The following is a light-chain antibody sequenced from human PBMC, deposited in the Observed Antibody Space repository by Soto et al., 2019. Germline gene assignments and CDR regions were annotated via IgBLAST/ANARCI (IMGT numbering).Light chain of an antibody. CDR3: QQYYSTPPYT. V-gene: IGKV4-1*01. CDR1: QSVLHSSSNNNY. CDR2: WAS. Sequence: DIVMTQSPDSLAVSLGERATINCKSSQSVLHSSSNNNYLAWYQQKPGQPPKLLIYWASTRESGVPDRFSGGGSVTDFTLTISSLKAEDVAVYYCQQYYSTPPYTFGQGTKLEIK. J-gene: IGKJ2*01.